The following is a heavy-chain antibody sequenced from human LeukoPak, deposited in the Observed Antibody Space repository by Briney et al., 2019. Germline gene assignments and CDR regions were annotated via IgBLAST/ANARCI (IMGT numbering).Heavy chain of an antibody. D-gene: IGHD6-13*01. J-gene: IGHJ5*02. Sequence: ASVKVSCKASGYTFTSYGISWVRQAPGQGLEWMRWISAYNGNTNYAQKLQGRVTMTTDTSTSTAYMELRSLRSDDTAVYYCARDTVSSWYNWFDPWGQGTLVTVSS. CDR2: ISAYNGNT. CDR1: GYTFTSYG. V-gene: IGHV1-18*01. CDR3: ARDTVSSWYNWFDP.